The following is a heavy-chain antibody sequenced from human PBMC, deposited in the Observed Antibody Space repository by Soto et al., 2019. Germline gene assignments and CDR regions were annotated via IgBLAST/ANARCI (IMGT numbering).Heavy chain of an antibody. Sequence: GGSLRLSGAASRFTFSDYGMHGVRHSPGKGLEWVAGISHGATRKSYSDSVKVRFIISRDNSKKMLYLQLNRLRREDTAVYYCAKHWVGGSHRYKLDYWGRGTLVTVSS. D-gene: IGHD1-20*01. V-gene: IGHV3-30*18. CDR1: RFTFSDYG. J-gene: IGHJ4*02. CDR3: AKHWVGGSHRYKLDY. CDR2: ISHGATRK.